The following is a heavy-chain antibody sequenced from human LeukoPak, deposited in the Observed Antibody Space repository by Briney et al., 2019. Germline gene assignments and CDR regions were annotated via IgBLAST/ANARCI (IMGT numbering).Heavy chain of an antibody. J-gene: IGHJ5*02. Sequence: SETLSLTCTVSGGSISIGGYYWSWIRQHPGKGLEWIGYIYYSGSTYYNPSLKSRVTISVDTSKNQFSLKLSSVTAADTAVYYCARESRGIAAAANWFDPWGQGTLVTVSS. V-gene: IGHV4-31*03. D-gene: IGHD6-13*01. CDR3: ARESRGIAAAANWFDP. CDR2: IYYSGST. CDR1: GGSISIGGYY.